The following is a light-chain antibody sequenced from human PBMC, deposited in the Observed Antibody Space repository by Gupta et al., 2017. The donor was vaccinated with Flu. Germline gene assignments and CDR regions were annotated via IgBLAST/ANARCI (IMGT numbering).Light chain of an antibody. Sequence: QSVLAQPPSASGTPGQRVTISCSGSRTNIGSNIVNWYQQFPGTAPKLLIYSNNQRPSGVPDRFSGSKSGASASLAISGPQSEDEAEYYCATWDDGLGGSFVFGTGTKVTVL. J-gene: IGLJ1*01. V-gene: IGLV1-44*01. CDR2: SNN. CDR3: ATWDDGLGGSFV. CDR1: RTNIGSNI.